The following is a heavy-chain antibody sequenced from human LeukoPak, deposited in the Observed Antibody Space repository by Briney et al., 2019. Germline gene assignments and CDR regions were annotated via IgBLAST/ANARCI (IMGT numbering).Heavy chain of an antibody. Sequence: QPGGSLRLSCAASGFTFSSYSMTWVRQAPGKGLEWVANINQDGSKTYYMASVKGRFTISRDNSKNTLYLQMNSLRAEDTAVYYCAKDQGLAAAGGNDAFDIWGQGTMVTVSS. J-gene: IGHJ3*02. CDR1: GFTFSSYS. D-gene: IGHD6-13*01. V-gene: IGHV3-7*03. CDR3: AKDQGLAAAGGNDAFDI. CDR2: INQDGSKT.